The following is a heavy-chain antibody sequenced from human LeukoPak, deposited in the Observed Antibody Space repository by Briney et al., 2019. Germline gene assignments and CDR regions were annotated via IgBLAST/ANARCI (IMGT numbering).Heavy chain of an antibody. J-gene: IGHJ1*01. Sequence: GESLKISCKGSGYRFTSDWIGRGRQIPEKGLEWMGIIYPGDSDTRYSPSFQGQVTISADKSISTAYLQWSSLKASDTAMYYCATYAGTSSKFFHHWGQGTLVTVSS. D-gene: IGHD3-10*01. CDR1: GYRFTSDW. CDR3: ATYAGTSSKFFHH. V-gene: IGHV5-51*01. CDR2: IYPGDSDT.